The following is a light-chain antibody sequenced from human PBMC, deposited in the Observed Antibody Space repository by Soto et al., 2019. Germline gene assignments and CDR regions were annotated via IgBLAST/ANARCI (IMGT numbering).Light chain of an antibody. J-gene: IGLJ2*01. CDR2: EDS. CDR3: SSTDNTGLI. Sequence: SYELIQPPSVSVSPGQTARITCSGDALPKRYAYWYQQKSGQAPVLVIYEDSKRPSEIPERFSASTSGTMATLTISGAQVEDEADYYCSSTDNTGLIFGGGTKPPS. V-gene: IGLV3-10*01. CDR1: ALPKRY.